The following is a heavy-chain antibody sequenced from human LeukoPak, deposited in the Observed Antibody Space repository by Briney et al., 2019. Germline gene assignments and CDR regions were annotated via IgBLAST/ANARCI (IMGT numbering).Heavy chain of an antibody. CDR3: ARRPRDGYFRYFDL. V-gene: IGHV4-59*08. D-gene: IGHD5-12*01. Sequence: SETLSHTCTVSGGSISSYYWSWIRQPPGKGLEWIGYIYYSGSTNYNPSLKSRVTISVDTSKNQFSLKLSSVTAADTAVYYCARRPRDGYFRYFDLWGRGTLVTVSS. CDR1: GGSISSYY. J-gene: IGHJ2*01. CDR2: IYYSGST.